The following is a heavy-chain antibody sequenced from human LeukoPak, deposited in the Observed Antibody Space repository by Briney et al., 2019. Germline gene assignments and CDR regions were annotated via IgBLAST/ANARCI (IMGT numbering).Heavy chain of an antibody. CDR3: ATNLITMIVWAFDI. D-gene: IGHD3-22*01. Sequence: ASVKVSCKVSGYTLTELSMHWVRQAPGKGLEWMGGFDPEDGETIYAQKFQGRGTMTEDTSTDTAYMELSSLRSEDTAVYYCATNLITMIVWAFDIWGQGTMVTVSS. CDR2: FDPEDGET. V-gene: IGHV1-24*01. CDR1: GYTLTELS. J-gene: IGHJ3*02.